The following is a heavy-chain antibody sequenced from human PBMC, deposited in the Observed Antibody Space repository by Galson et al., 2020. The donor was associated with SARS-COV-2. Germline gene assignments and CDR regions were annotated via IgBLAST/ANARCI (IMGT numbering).Heavy chain of an antibody. CDR2: ISAYNGNT. Sequence: ASVKVSCKASGYTFTSYGISWVRQAPGQGLEWMGWISAYNGNTNYAQKLQGRVTMTTDTSTSTAYMELRSLRSDDTAVYYCARGPHYYDSSGYYDRETFFDYWGQGTLVTVSS. CDR1: GYTFTSYG. V-gene: IGHV1-18*01. J-gene: IGHJ4*02. D-gene: IGHD3-22*01. CDR3: ARGPHYYDSSGYYDRETFFDY.